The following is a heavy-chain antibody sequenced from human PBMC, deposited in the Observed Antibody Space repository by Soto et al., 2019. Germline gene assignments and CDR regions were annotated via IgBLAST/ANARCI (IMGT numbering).Heavy chain of an antibody. V-gene: IGHV3-21*01. J-gene: IGHJ4*02. Sequence: EVQLVESGGGLVKPGGSLRLSCAASGFSFSTYTMSWVRQAPGKGLEWVSSISSSSSYIYYSDSMKGRFTISRDNAKNSLFLQMNSLRLEDTAVYYCARSSLGILRLLEWSFAYWGQGTLVTVSS. D-gene: IGHD3-3*01. CDR2: ISSSSSYI. CDR3: ARSSLGILRLLEWSFAY. CDR1: GFSFSTYT.